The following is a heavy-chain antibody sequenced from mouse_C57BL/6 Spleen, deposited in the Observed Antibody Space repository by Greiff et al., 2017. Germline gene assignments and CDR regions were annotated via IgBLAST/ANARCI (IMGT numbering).Heavy chain of an antibody. Sequence: EVKLVESGGGLVQPGGSMKLSCAASGFTFSDAWMDWVRQSPEKGLEWVAEIRNKANNHATYYAESVKGRFTISRDDSKSSVYLQMNSLRAEDTGIYYCTREDGYYGWYFDVWGTGTTVTVSS. J-gene: IGHJ1*03. V-gene: IGHV6-6*01. D-gene: IGHD2-3*01. CDR1: GFTFSDAW. CDR3: TREDGYYGWYFDV. CDR2: IRNKANNHAT.